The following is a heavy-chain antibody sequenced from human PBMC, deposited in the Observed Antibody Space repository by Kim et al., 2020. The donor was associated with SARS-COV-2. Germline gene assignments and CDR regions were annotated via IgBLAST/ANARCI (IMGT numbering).Heavy chain of an antibody. CDR2: INYSGNT. D-gene: IGHD1-1*01. Sequence: SETLSLTCTVSGGSIGTSYCSWMRQPPGKGLEWIGYINYSGNTNYKSSLRGRVTISLDTSKNQLSLKLTSVNTADTAIYYCARGQSTWNPWGQGNLATVS. J-gene: IGHJ5*02. V-gene: IGHV4-59*12. CDR1: GGSIGTSY. CDR3: ARGQSTWNP.